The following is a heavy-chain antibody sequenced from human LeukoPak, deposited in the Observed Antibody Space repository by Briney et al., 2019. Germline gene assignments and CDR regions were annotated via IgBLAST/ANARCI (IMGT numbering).Heavy chain of an antibody. D-gene: IGHD5-12*01. CDR3: TKDGLRGYDFDY. CDR1: GFTFSDFA. J-gene: IGHJ4*02. Sequence: PGGSLRLSCAASGFTFSDFAMSWVRLAPGQGLKWVSTISNLGGSINFADSVRGRFTISRDNSKNMLYLQMNRLRAEDTALYYCTKDGLRGYDFDYWGQGALVTVSS. V-gene: IGHV3-23*01. CDR2: ISNLGGSI.